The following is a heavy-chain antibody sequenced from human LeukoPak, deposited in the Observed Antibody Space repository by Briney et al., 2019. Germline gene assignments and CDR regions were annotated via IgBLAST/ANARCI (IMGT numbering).Heavy chain of an antibody. V-gene: IGHV4-34*01. CDR3: ARASNDCSSTSCPFDY. CDR2: INHSGST. Sequence: SETLSLTCAVSGGSFSGYYWSWIRQPPGKGLEWIGEINHSGSTNYNPSLKSRVTISVDTSKNQFSLKLSSVTAADTAVYYCARASNDCSSTSCPFDYWGQGTLVTVSS. J-gene: IGHJ4*02. D-gene: IGHD2-2*01. CDR1: GGSFSGYY.